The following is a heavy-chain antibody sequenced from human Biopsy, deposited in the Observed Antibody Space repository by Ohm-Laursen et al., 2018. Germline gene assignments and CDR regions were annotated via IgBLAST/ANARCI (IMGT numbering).Heavy chain of an antibody. CDR2: INCKTGAT. D-gene: IGHD2-8*01. CDR1: SYTFTDYN. J-gene: IGHJ4*02. V-gene: IGHV1-2*02. Sequence: ATVKISCKASSYTFTDYNIHWMRQAPGQGLEWLGYINCKTGATNYAQKFQGTVTMTRDTSISTAYLALGSLRTADTAIYYCARDPLNGHKHFDYWGQGSLVTVSS. CDR3: ARDPLNGHKHFDY.